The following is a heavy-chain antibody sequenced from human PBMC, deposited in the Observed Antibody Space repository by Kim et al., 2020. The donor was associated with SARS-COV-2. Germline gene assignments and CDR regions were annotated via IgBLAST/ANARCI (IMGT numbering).Heavy chain of an antibody. V-gene: IGHV3-23*01. CDR2: ISGSGGST. CDR3: AKDQRGWGGRRETVDY. Sequence: GGSLRLSCAASGFTFSSYAMSWVRQAPGKGLEWVSAISGSGGSTYYADSVKGRFTISRDNSKNTLYLQMNSLRAEDTAVYYCAKDQRGWGGRRETVDYWGQGTLVTVSS. D-gene: IGHD3-16*01. CDR1: GFTFSSYA. J-gene: IGHJ4*02.